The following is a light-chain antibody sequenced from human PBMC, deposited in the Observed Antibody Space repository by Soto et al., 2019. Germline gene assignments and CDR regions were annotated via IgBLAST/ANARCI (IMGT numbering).Light chain of an antibody. V-gene: IGLV2-8*01. CDR1: SGNIGTYDF. CDR2: EVT. CDR3: ASYAGSDMAM. Sequence: QSALTQPPSASGSPGQAVTIPCTGASGNIGTYDFVSWYQQHPGKAPRLMIYEVTKRPSGVPDRFSASKSGNTAYLTVSGLRAEDEADYYCASYAGSDMAMFGGGTKVTVL. J-gene: IGLJ3*02.